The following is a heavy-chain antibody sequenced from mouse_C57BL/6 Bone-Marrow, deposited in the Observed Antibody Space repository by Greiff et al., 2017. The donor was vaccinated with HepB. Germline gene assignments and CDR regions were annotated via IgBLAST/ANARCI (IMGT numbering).Heavy chain of an antibody. CDR2: ISSGSSTI. CDR1: GFTFSDYG. V-gene: IGHV5-17*01. J-gene: IGHJ2*01. Sequence: EVKLVESGGGLVKPGGSLKLSCAASGFTFSDYGMHWVRQAPEKGLEWVAYISSGSSTIYYADTVKGRFTISRDNAKNTLFLQMTSLRSEDTAMYYCARPLITTVVALDYWGQGTTLTVSS. D-gene: IGHD1-1*01. CDR3: ARPLITTVVALDY.